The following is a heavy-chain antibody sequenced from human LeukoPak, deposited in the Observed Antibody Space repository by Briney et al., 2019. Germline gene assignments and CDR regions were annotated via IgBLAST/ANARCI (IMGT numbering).Heavy chain of an antibody. J-gene: IGHJ4*02. CDR3: ARGGIAPRDY. V-gene: IGHV3-30-3*01. CDR1: GFTFSSYA. CDR2: ISYDGSNK. Sequence: GGSLRLSCAASGFTFSSYAMDWVRQAPGKGLEWVAVISYDGSNKYYADSVKGRFTISRDNSKSTLYLQMNSLRAEDTAVYYCARGGIAPRDYWGQGTLVTVSS. D-gene: IGHD6-6*01.